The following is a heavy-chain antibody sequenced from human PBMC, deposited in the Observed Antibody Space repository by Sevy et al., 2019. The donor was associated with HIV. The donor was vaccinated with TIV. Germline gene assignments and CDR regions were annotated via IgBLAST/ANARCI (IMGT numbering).Heavy chain of an antibody. J-gene: IGHJ6*03. D-gene: IGHD5-18*01. CDR2: ISYDGSNK. CDR3: ARDRYSYGSEYYMDV. V-gene: IGHV3-30-3*01. CDR1: GFTFSSYA. Sequence: GGSLRRSCAASGFTFSSYAMHWVRQAPGKGLEWVAVISYDGSNKYYADSVKGRFTISRDNSKNTLYLQMNSLRAEDTAVYYCARDRYSYGSEYYMDVWGNGTTVTVSS.